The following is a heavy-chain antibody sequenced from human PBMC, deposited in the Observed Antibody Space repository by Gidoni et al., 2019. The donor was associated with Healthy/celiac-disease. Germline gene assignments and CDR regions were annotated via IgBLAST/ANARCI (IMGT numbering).Heavy chain of an antibody. CDR2: IYSGGST. CDR3: ARARWYFDL. J-gene: IGHJ2*01. V-gene: IGHV3-66*02. Sequence: VQLVDSGGCWVQPGGSLSLSCAASGFTVSSNYVTWVRQAPGKGLEWVSVIYSGGSTYFADAVKGRFTISRDNSKNTLYLQMNSLRTEDTAVYYCARARWYFDLWGRGTLVTVSS. CDR1: GFTVSSNY.